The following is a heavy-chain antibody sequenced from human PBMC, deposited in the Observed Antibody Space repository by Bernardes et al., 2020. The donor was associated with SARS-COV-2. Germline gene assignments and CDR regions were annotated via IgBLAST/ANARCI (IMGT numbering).Heavy chain of an antibody. D-gene: IGHD2-21*01. CDR3: ARTFYYDRGGDSVFDQ. CDR1: GYTFSDYY. Sequence: ASMKVSCKASGYTFSDYYIHWLRQAPGQGLEWMGWISPKSCATNFAQKFQGRVTMTRDTAISTEYMQLSRLRSDDTAVYYCARTFYYDRGGDSVFDQWGQGTLVTVSS. J-gene: IGHJ4*02. CDR2: ISPKSCAT. V-gene: IGHV1-2*02.